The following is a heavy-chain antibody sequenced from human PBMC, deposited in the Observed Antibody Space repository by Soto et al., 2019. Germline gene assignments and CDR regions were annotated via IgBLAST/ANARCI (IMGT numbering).Heavy chain of an antibody. D-gene: IGHD6-6*01. V-gene: IGHV3-23*01. CDR2: ISASGDTT. CDR1: GFTFSSYA. Sequence: PGGSLRLSCAATGFTFSSYAMSWVRQAPGKGLEWVSSISASGDTTYYGDSVKGRFTISRDNSKNTVYLQMNSLRAEDTAIYYCAKRPASSSAGSWFDPWGKDILFTVPS. J-gene: IGHJ5*02. CDR3: AKRPASSSAGSWFDP.